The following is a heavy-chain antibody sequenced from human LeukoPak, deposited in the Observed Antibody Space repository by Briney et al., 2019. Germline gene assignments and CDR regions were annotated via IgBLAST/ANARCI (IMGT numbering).Heavy chain of an antibody. V-gene: IGHV1-2*02. Sequence: ASVKVSCKASGYTFTGYYMHWVRQAPGQGLEWMGWINPNSGGTNYAQKFQGRVTMTRDTFISTAYMELSRLRSDDTAVYYCARGDGYKMEERGTFDYWGQGTLVTVSS. J-gene: IGHJ4*02. D-gene: IGHD5-24*01. CDR1: GYTFTGYY. CDR3: ARGDGYKMEERGTFDY. CDR2: INPNSGGT.